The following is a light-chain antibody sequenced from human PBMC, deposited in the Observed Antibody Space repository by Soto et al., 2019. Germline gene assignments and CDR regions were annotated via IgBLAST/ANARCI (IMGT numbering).Light chain of an antibody. CDR3: QQYGGLPRT. Sequence: EVVLTQSPGTLSLSPGGRATLSCRASQSVSSNYLAWYQQKLGQAPRLLIFAASSRATGIPDRFSGSGSGTDFTLTISRLELEDFAVYYCQQYGGLPRTFGQGTKVEI. J-gene: IGKJ1*01. CDR2: AAS. CDR1: QSVSSNY. V-gene: IGKV3-20*01.